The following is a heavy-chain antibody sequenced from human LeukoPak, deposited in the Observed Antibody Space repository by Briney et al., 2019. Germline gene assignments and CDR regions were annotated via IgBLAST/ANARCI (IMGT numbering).Heavy chain of an antibody. V-gene: IGHV1-46*01. CDR2: INPSGSST. CDR3: ATHSPEWRYSGYYNFYYMDV. J-gene: IGHJ6*03. D-gene: IGHD5-12*01. CDR1: GYSFTSHY. Sequence: GASVKVSCKASGYSFTSHYMHWVRQAPGQGLEWMGLINPSGSSTLYAQKFQGRVTMTRDMSTTTDYMELSSLRSEDTAVYFCATHSPEWRYSGYYNFYYMDVWGKGTTVTVSS.